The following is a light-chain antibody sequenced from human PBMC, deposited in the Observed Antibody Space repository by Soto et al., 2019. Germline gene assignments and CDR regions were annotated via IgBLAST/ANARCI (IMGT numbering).Light chain of an antibody. CDR3: SAYTSRSTLV. CDR1: SRDIGAYNL. J-gene: IGLJ2*01. V-gene: IGLV2-14*01. Sequence: QSALTQPASLSGSPGQSITISCSGTSRDIGAYNLVSWYQQLPGKAPKLLIYEVRSRPSGISYRFSGSKSGTTASLTISSLLPEDEADYYCSAYTSRSTLVFGGGTNVTVL. CDR2: EVR.